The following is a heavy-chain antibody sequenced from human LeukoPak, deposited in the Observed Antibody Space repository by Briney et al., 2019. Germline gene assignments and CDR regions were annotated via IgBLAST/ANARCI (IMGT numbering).Heavy chain of an antibody. CDR1: GCTFSSYW. CDR2: IRQDGSEK. Sequence: PGGSLRLSCAASGCTFSSYWRSWIRQAPGKGLEWVANIRQDGSEKYYVDSVEGRFTISRDNAKNSLYLQMNSLRAEDTAVYYCARDSLVIKDAFDIWGQGTMVTVSS. D-gene: IGHD3-9*01. J-gene: IGHJ3*02. CDR3: ARDSLVIKDAFDI. V-gene: IGHV3-7*01.